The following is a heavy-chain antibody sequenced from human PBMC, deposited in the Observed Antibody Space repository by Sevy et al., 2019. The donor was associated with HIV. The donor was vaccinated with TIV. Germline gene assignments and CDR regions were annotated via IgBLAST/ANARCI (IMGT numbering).Heavy chain of an antibody. Sequence: GGSLRLSCAASGFTFNSYTMNWVRQSPGKGLEWVSSISSTGNYVYYADSLKGRFTISRDNANNSLFLQMNSLRAEDTAVYYSARDRGYYYDSSGQTADDYRGQGTLVTVSS. CDR2: ISSTGNYV. V-gene: IGHV3-21*01. J-gene: IGHJ4*02. CDR1: GFTFNSYT. CDR3: ARDRGYYYDSSGQTADDY. D-gene: IGHD3-22*01.